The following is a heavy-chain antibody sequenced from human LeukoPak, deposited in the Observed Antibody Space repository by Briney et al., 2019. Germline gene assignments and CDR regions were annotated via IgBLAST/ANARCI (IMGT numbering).Heavy chain of an antibody. D-gene: IGHD3-10*02. CDR3: AELGITMIGGV. CDR2: ISSSSSYI. Sequence: GGSLRLSCAASGFTFSSYSMNWVRQAPGKGLEWVSSISSSSSYIYYADSVKGRFTISRDNAKNSLYLQMNSPRAEDTAVYYCAELGITMIGGVWGKGTTVTISS. J-gene: IGHJ6*04. V-gene: IGHV3-21*01. CDR1: GFTFSSYS.